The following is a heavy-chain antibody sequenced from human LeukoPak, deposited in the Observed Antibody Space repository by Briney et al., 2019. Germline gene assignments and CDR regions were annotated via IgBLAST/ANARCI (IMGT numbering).Heavy chain of an antibody. V-gene: IGHV4-59*01. D-gene: IGHD3-22*01. J-gene: IGHJ4*02. Sequence: SETLSLTCTVSGGSISSYYWSWIRQPPGKGLEWIGHIYYSGSTNYNPSLKSRVTISVDTSKNQFSLKLSSVTAADTAVYCCARASYYYDSSGYYPFYFDYWGQGTLVTVSS. CDR1: GGSISSYY. CDR3: ARASYYYDSSGYYPFYFDY. CDR2: IYYSGST.